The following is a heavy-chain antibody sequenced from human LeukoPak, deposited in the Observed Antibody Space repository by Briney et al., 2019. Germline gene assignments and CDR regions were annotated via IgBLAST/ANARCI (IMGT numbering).Heavy chain of an antibody. Sequence: GGSLRLSCAASGFTFSSYWMGWVRQAPGKGLEGVANIKQDGSEKYYVDSVKGRFTISRNNAENSLYLQMNSLRAEDTAVYYCARDSGLVIIGSFDYWGQGTLVTVSS. J-gene: IGHJ4*02. CDR3: ARDSGLVIIGSFDY. D-gene: IGHD3/OR15-3a*01. V-gene: IGHV3-7*01. CDR1: GFTFSSYW. CDR2: IKQDGSEK.